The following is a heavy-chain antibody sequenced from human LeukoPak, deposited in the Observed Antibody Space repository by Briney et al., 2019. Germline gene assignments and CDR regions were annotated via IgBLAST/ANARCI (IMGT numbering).Heavy chain of an antibody. CDR3: AKDRDGDYVIFDY. V-gene: IGHV3-23*01. CDR1: GFTFSSYA. Sequence: GGSLRLSCAASGFTFSSYAMSWVRQAPGKGLEWASAISGSGGSTYYADSVKGRFTISRDNSKNTLYLQMNSLRAEDTAVYYCAKDRDGDYVIFDYWGQGTLVTVSS. J-gene: IGHJ4*02. D-gene: IGHD4-17*01. CDR2: ISGSGGST.